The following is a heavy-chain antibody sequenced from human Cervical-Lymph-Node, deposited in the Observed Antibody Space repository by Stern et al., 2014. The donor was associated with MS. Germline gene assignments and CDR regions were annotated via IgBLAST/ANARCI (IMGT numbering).Heavy chain of an antibody. CDR3: ARVGGQWLSLIDP. Sequence: VQLEESGPGLVKPSETLSLTCTVSGGSISSYYWSWIRQPPGKGLEWIGYIYYSGSTNYNPSLKSRVTISVDTSKNQFSLKLSSVTAADTAVYYCARVGGQWLSLIDPWGQGTLVTVSS. V-gene: IGHV4-59*01. D-gene: IGHD6-19*01. J-gene: IGHJ5*02. CDR2: IYYSGST. CDR1: GGSISSYY.